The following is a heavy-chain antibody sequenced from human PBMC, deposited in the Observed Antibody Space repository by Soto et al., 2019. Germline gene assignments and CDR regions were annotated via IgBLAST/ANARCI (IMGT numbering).Heavy chain of an antibody. V-gene: IGHV3-74*01. D-gene: IGHD3-10*01. J-gene: IGHJ6*04. Sequence: EVQLVESGGGLVQPGGSLRLSCAASGFTFSGRSMHWVRQAPGKGLVWVSSIDNAGTDSTYADSVKGRFTSCRDNAKNTLYLQMTSLGVDDTAVYYCARGWFGPDVWGKGTTVTVSS. CDR2: IDNAGTDS. CDR3: ARGWFGPDV. CDR1: GFTFSGRS.